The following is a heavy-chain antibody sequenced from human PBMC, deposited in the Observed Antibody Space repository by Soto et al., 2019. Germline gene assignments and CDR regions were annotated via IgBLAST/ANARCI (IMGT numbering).Heavy chain of an antibody. CDR1: GFSLSTSGVG. J-gene: IGHJ4*02. D-gene: IGHD3-10*01. CDR3: AHGRDYYGSGSLLEYFDY. CDR2: IYWDDDK. Sequence: QITLKESGPTLVKPTQTLTLTCTFSGFSLSTSGVGVGWIRQPPGKALEGLALIYWDDDKRYSPSLKSRLTITKDTSKNQVVLTMTNMDPVDTATYYCAHGRDYYGSGSLLEYFDYWGQGTLVTVSS. V-gene: IGHV2-5*02.